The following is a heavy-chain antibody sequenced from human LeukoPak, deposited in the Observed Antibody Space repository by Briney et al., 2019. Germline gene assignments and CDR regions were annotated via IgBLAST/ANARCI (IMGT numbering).Heavy chain of an antibody. D-gene: IGHD2-15*01. CDR1: GFSFSSYG. CDR3: AKENRGHCSGGSCYSEWFDS. J-gene: IGHJ5*01. V-gene: IGHV3-30*18. Sequence: GRSLRLSCAASGFSFSSYGMHWVRQAPGKGLEWVAVISIDGNNKYYADSVKGRFTISRDNSKNTLNLQMNSLRTEDTAVYYCAKENRGHCSGGSCYSEWFDSWGQGTLVTVSS. CDR2: ISIDGNNK.